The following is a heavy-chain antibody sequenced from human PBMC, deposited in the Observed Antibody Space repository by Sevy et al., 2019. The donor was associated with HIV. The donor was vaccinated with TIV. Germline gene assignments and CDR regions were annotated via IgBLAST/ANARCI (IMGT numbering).Heavy chain of an antibody. CDR3: AIYGSGSYSGGVFDY. J-gene: IGHJ4*02. Sequence: GSLRLSCAASGFTFSSYGIHWVRQAPGKGLEWVAVISYDGSNKYYADSVKGRFTISRDNSKNTLYLQMNSLRAEDTAGYYCAIYGSGSYSGGVFDYWGQGTLVTVSS. V-gene: IGHV3-30*03. CDR1: GFTFSSYG. CDR2: ISYDGSNK. D-gene: IGHD3-10*01.